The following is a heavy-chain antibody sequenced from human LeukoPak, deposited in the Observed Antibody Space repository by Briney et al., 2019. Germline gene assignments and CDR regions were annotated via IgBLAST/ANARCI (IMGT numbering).Heavy chain of an antibody. Sequence: SETLSLTCAVYGGSFSGYSWTWIRQPPGKGLEWIGEINDSGSSTYNPSLKSRVTISVDTSKNQFSLKMTSVTAADTAVFYCARNYYASGNYFTPNFDSWGQGNLVTVSS. CDR2: INDSGSS. CDR3: ARNYYASGNYFTPNFDS. J-gene: IGHJ4*02. V-gene: IGHV4-34*01. D-gene: IGHD3-10*01. CDR1: GGSFSGYS.